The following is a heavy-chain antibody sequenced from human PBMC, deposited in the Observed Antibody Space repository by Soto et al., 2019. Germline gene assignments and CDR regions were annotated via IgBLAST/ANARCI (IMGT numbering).Heavy chain of an antibody. V-gene: IGHV3-23*01. CDR1: GFTFTNDA. J-gene: IGHJ4*02. D-gene: IGHD2-21*01. CDR2: ITSGGSK. Sequence: EVQLLESGGGLVQPGGSLRLSCAASGFTFTNDAITWVRQAPGEGLEWVSTITSGGSKYYADSVKGRFTISRDNSKNTLYLQVNSLRAEDTAVYYCAKHILLDNWGQGTLVTVSS. CDR3: AKHILLDN.